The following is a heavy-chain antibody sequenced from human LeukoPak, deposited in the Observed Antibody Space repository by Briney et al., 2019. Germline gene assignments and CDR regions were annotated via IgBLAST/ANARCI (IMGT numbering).Heavy chain of an antibody. CDR2: TRNKANSYTT. Sequence: GGSLRLSRAASGFTFSDHYMDWVRQAPGKGLEWVGRTRNKANSYTTEYAASVKGRFTISRDDSKNSLYLQMNSLKTEDTAVYYCARNKGCSSSWTPFDYWGQGTLVTVSS. V-gene: IGHV3-72*01. J-gene: IGHJ4*02. CDR1: GFTFSDHY. CDR3: ARNKGCSSSWTPFDY. D-gene: IGHD6-13*01.